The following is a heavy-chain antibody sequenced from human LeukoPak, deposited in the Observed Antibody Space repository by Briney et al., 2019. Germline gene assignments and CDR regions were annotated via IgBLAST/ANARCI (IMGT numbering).Heavy chain of an antibody. CDR2: THRSGDT. D-gene: IGHD3-10*01. CDR1: GVSISSDNW. Sequence: PSGTLSLTCAVYGVSISSDNWWTWVRQPPGKGLEWIGETHRSGDTKYNPSLNGRVTISMDNSKNQLSLNLMSVTAADTAIYFCATRHHSRTYMVPLDSWGQGSLVTVSS. CDR3: ATRHHSRTYMVPLDS. V-gene: IGHV4-4*02. J-gene: IGHJ4*02.